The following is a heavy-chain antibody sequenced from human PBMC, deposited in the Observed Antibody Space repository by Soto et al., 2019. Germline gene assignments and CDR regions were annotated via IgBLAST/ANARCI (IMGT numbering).Heavy chain of an antibody. Sequence: PGGSLRLSCAASGFTFSSYAMHWVRQAPGKGLEWVAVISYDGSNKYYADSVKGRFTISRDNSKNTLYLQMNSLRAEDTAVYYCARDQGGYSGYDGDYFDYWGQAPLVTVSS. V-gene: IGHV3-30-3*01. J-gene: IGHJ4*02. CDR2: ISYDGSNK. CDR1: GFTFSSYA. CDR3: ARDQGGYSGYDGDYFDY. D-gene: IGHD5-12*01.